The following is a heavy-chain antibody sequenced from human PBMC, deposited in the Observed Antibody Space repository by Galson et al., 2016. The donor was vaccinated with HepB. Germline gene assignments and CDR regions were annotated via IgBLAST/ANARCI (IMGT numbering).Heavy chain of an antibody. Sequence: TLSLTCSVSGVSISSGGYYWSWIRQYPGKGLEWIGSIYYSGSTYYKSSLKSRLTISVDTSKNQFSLRLSSVTAADTALYYCARDWIRGVPDLWGQGTLVTVSS. CDR2: IYYSGST. D-gene: IGHD3-10*01. CDR1: GVSISSGGYY. J-gene: IGHJ5*02. CDR3: ARDWIRGVPDL. V-gene: IGHV4-31*03.